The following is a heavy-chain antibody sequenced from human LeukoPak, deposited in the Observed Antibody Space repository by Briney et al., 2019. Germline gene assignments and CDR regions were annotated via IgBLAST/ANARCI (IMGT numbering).Heavy chain of an antibody. CDR2: IYYSGST. CDR1: GGSISSYY. J-gene: IGHJ6*03. D-gene: IGHD3-10*01. Sequence: SETLSLTCTVSGGSISSYYWSWIRQPPGKGLEWIGYIYYSGSTNYNPSLKSRVTISVDTSKNQFSLKLSSVIAADTAVYYCARVAVRGSTGYYYYYYYMDVWGKGTTVTISS. CDR3: ARVAVRGSTGYYYYYYYMDV. V-gene: IGHV4-59*01.